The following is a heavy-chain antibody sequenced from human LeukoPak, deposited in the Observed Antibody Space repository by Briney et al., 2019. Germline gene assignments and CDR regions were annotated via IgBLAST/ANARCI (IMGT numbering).Heavy chain of an antibody. CDR2: ISSSSYI. CDR1: GFTFSSYS. D-gene: IGHD3-10*01. Sequence: GGSLRLSCAASGFTFSSYSMNWVRQAPGKGLEWVSSISSSSYIYYADSVKGRFTISRDNAKNSLYLQMNSLRAEDTAVYYCARGGSGRSTYYFDYWGQGTLVTVSS. V-gene: IGHV3-21*01. J-gene: IGHJ4*02. CDR3: ARGGSGRSTYYFDY.